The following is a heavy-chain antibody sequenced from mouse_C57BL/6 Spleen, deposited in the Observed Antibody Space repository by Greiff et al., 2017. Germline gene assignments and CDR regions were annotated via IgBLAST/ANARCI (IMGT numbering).Heavy chain of an antibody. CDR3: ARSGENYYGPLPY. CDR2: INPSNGGT. J-gene: IGHJ3*01. V-gene: IGHV1-53*01. D-gene: IGHD1-1*01. CDR1: GYTFTSYW. Sequence: QVQLQQPGTELVKPGASVKLSCKASGYTFTSYWMHWVKQRPGQGLEWIGNINPSNGGTNYNEKFKSKATLTVDKSSSTASMQLSSLTSEDSAVYYCARSGENYYGPLPYWGQGTLVTVSA.